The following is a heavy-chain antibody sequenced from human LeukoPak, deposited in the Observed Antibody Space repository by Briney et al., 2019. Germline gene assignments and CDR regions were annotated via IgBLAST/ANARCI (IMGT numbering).Heavy chain of an antibody. D-gene: IGHD5-12*01. V-gene: IGHV3-33*01. J-gene: IGHJ5*02. CDR3: ARDGSGYDLMLHLNGWFDP. Sequence: GRSLRLSCAASGFTFSSYGMHWVRQAPGKGLEWVAVIWYDGSNKYYADSVKGRFTISRDNSKNTLHLQMNSLRAEDTAVYYCARDGSGYDLMLHLNGWFDPWGQGTLVTVSS. CDR2: IWYDGSNK. CDR1: GFTFSSYG.